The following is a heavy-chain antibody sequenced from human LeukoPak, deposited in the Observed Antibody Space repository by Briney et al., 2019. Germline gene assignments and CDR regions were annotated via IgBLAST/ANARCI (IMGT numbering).Heavy chain of an antibody. V-gene: IGHV3-23*01. Sequence: GGSLRLSCAASGFTFSSHAMSWVRQAPGKGLEWVSAISGSGGSTYYADSVKGRFTISRDNSENTLYLQMNSLRAEDTAVYYCAKDRYRGGATDFDYWGQGTLVTVSS. CDR2: ISGSGGST. D-gene: IGHD1-26*01. J-gene: IGHJ4*02. CDR1: GFTFSSHA. CDR3: AKDRYRGGATDFDY.